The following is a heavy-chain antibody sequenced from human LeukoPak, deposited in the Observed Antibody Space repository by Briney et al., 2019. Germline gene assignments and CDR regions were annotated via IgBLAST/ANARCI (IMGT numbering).Heavy chain of an antibody. CDR3: AAGEVGAYYYYGMDV. CDR1: GFTFTSSA. D-gene: IGHD1-26*01. Sequence: SVKVSCKASGFTFTSSAMQWVRQARGQRLEWIGWIVVGSGNTNYAQEFQERVTITRDMSTSTAYMELSSLRSEDTAVYYCAAGEVGAYYYYGMDVWGQGTTVTVSS. V-gene: IGHV1-58*02. CDR2: IVVGSGNT. J-gene: IGHJ6*02.